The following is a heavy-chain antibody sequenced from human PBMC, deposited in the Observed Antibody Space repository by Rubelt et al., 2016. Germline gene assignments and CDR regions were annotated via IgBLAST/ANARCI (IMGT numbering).Heavy chain of an antibody. CDR3: ARAQRPRVGMDV. CDR1: GGSFSGYY. V-gene: IGHV4-34*11. Sequence: QVQLQQWGAGLLKPSETLSLTCAVYGGSFSGYYWSWIRQSPGKGLEWIGYIYYSGSTNYNPSLKSRVTISVDTSKNQFSLKLSSVTAADTAVYYCARAQRPRVGMDVWGQGTTVTVSS. J-gene: IGHJ6*02. D-gene: IGHD5-24*01. CDR2: IYYSGST.